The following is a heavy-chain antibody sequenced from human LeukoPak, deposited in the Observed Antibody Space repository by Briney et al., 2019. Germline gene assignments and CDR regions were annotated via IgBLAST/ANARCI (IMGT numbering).Heavy chain of an antibody. Sequence: PGGSLRLSCAASGFTFSSYAMSWVRQAPGKGLEWVSAISGSGGSTYYADSVKGRFIISRDNSKNTLYLQMNSLRAEDTAVYYCAKADTYYYDSSGYYYLLSNAFDIWGQGTMVTVSS. CDR1: GFTFSSYA. V-gene: IGHV3-23*01. CDR3: AKADTYYYDSSGYYYLLSNAFDI. CDR2: ISGSGGST. J-gene: IGHJ3*02. D-gene: IGHD3-22*01.